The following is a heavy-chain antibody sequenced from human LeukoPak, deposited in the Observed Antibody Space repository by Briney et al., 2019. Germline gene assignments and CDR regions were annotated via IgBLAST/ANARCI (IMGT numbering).Heavy chain of an antibody. Sequence: SETLSLTCSVSGDALSTYYWNWVRQIPGKGLEWVGYISYGTTDFNPSLTSRVTISVYTSRNDFSLKLTSVTAEDTAVYFCARDQAHSYGRYFDPWSQGTLVTVSS. J-gene: IGHJ4*02. V-gene: IGHV4-59*01. CDR1: GDALSTYY. CDR3: ARDQAHSYGRYFDP. CDR2: ISYGTT. D-gene: IGHD5-18*01.